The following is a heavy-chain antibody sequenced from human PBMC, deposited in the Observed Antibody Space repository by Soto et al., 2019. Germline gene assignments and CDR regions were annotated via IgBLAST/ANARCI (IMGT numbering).Heavy chain of an antibody. CDR3: AKDRAYGSGSSAGTVLDD. CDR1: GFTFSAYA. CDR2: ISGSSGST. Sequence: GGSLRLSCAGSGFTFSAYAMTWVRQAPGMGLEWVSTISGSSGSTYYADSVKVRFTISRDNPKNTLYLQMNSLRAEDTAVYYCAKDRAYGSGSSAGTVLDDWGQGTLVTVSS. J-gene: IGHJ4*02. D-gene: IGHD3-10*01. V-gene: IGHV3-23*01.